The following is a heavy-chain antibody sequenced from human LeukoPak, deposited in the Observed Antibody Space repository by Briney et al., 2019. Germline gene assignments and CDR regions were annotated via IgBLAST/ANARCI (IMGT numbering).Heavy chain of an antibody. CDR3: TRDALFGSGRTHLDF. V-gene: IGHV3-7*04. D-gene: IGHD3-10*01. CDR2: IKQDGSEA. Sequence: PGGSLRLSCAASEFTFNRYWMSWVRQAPGKGLQWVANIKQDGSEAHYVDSVKGRFTISRDNAKNSLSLQMNSLNVDDTGVYFCTRDALFGSGRTHLDFWSQGTLVSVSS. J-gene: IGHJ4*02. CDR1: EFTFNRYW.